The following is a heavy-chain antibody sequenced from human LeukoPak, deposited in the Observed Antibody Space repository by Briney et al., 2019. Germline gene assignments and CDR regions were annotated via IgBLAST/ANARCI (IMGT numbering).Heavy chain of an antibody. CDR3: ARVPSGGSEYFHH. Sequence: GASVKVSCRTSGYTFTNYGISWVRQAPGQGLEWMGWINPYTANTNSAQKLRDRVTLTTDTSTSTAYMELRSLRSDDTAVYYCARVPSGGSEYFHHWGQGTLVTVS. V-gene: IGHV1-18*04. CDR2: INPYTANT. CDR1: GYTFTNYG. D-gene: IGHD3-16*01. J-gene: IGHJ1*01.